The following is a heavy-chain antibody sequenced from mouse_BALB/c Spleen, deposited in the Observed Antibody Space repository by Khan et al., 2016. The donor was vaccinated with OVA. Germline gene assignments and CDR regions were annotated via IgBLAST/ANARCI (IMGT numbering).Heavy chain of an antibody. CDR2: IDPENGDT. J-gene: IGHJ3*01. V-gene: IGHV14-1*02. CDR1: GFNIKDYY. D-gene: IGHD2-1*01. Sequence: VQLQQSGAELVRPGALVKLSCKASGFNIKDYYMNWVKQRPDQGLEWIGWIDPENGDTIYDPKFQGKASITADTSSNTAYLQLSSLTSEDTAVYYCARRGYGNYWFAYWGQGTLVTVSA. CDR3: ARRGYGNYWFAY.